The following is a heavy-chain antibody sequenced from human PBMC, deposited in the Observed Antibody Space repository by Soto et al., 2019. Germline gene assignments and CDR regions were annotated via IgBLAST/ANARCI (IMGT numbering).Heavy chain of an antibody. CDR3: ARHDSSGYYCDY. CDR1: GYSFTSYW. V-gene: IGHV5-10-1*01. D-gene: IGHD3-22*01. Sequence: GESLKISCKGSGYSFTSYWISWVRQMPGKGLEWMGRIDPSDSYTNYSPSFQGHVTIPADKSISTAYLQWSSLKASDTAMYYCARHDSSGYYCDYWGQGTLVTVSS. J-gene: IGHJ4*02. CDR2: IDPSDSYT.